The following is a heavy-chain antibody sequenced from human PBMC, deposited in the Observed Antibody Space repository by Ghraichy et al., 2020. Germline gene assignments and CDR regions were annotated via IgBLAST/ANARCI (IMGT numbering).Heavy chain of an antibody. V-gene: IGHV4-39*01. D-gene: IGHD3-22*01. CDR1: GGSISSSSYY. J-gene: IGHJ4*02. CDR2: IYYSGST. CDR3: ASYYYDSSGYYYFDY. Sequence: ESLNISCTVSGGSISSSSYYWGWIRQPPGKGLEWIGSIYYSGSTYYNPSLKSRVTISVDTSKNQFSLKLSSVTAADTAVYYCASYYYDSSGYYYFDYWGQGTLVTVSS.